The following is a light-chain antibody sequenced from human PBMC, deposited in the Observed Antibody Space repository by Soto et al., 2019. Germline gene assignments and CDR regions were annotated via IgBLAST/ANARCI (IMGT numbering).Light chain of an antibody. Sequence: DIQMTQSPSTLSGSVGDRVTITCRASQSISSWLAWYQQKPGKGPNLLIYKASRLESGVPSRFSGSGSGTEFALTISSLQPADFATYYCQQYNSYSWTFGQGTKVDIK. CDR1: QSISSW. V-gene: IGKV1-5*03. J-gene: IGKJ1*01. CDR2: KAS. CDR3: QQYNSYSWT.